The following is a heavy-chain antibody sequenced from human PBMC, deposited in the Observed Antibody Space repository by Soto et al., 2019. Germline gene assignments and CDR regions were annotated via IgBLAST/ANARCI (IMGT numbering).Heavy chain of an antibody. CDR3: ARGGATGAGVKFSVFYGVDV. V-gene: IGHV3-30-3*01. J-gene: IGHJ6*02. CDR1: GFTFSRYA. Sequence: GGSLRLSCAASGFTFSRYAMHWVRQAPGKGLEWVAVISYDGSNEYYADSVKGRFTISRDNSKNTLYLQMNSLRAEDTAVYYCARGGATGAGVKFSVFYGVDVWGQGTTVTVSS. D-gene: IGHD1-1*01. CDR2: ISYDGSNE.